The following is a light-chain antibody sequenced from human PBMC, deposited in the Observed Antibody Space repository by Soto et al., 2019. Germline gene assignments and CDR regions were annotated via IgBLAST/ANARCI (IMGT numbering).Light chain of an antibody. CDR2: DAS. CDR1: QSVSSY. J-gene: IGKJ2*01. V-gene: IGKV3-11*01. CDR3: QQRSNWPPYT. Sequence: EIVLTQSPATLSLSPGERATLSCRASQSVSSYLAWYQQKPGQAHRILIYDASNRATGIPARFSGSGSGTVFTLTISSLEPEDFAVYYCQQRSNWPPYTFGQGTKLEIK.